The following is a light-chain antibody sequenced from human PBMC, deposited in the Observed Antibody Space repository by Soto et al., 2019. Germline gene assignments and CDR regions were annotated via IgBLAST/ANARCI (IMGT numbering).Light chain of an antibody. V-gene: IGKV1-13*02. CDR2: DAS. J-gene: IGKJ4*01. CDR1: QGVSSA. Sequence: AIQLTQSPSSLSASIGDRVTITCRASQGVSSALAWYQQRPGKAPKLLIYDASTLESGVPSTFSGSGSGTDFTLTISSLRPEDFATYYCQQRSNWLTFGGGTKVEIK. CDR3: QQRSNWLT.